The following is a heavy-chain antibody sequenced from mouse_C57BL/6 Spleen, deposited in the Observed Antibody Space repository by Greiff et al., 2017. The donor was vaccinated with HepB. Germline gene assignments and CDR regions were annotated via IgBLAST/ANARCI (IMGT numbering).Heavy chain of an antibody. Sequence: DVKLVESGGGLVKPGGSLKLSCAASGFTFSDYGMHWVRQAPEKGLEWVAYISSGSSTIYYADTVKGRFTISRDNAKNTLFLQMTSLRSEDTAMYYCARQDYYGTKPSWFAYWGQGTLVTVSA. CDR2: ISSGSSTI. CDR3: ARQDYYGTKPSWFAY. J-gene: IGHJ3*01. V-gene: IGHV5-17*01. CDR1: GFTFSDYG. D-gene: IGHD1-1*01.